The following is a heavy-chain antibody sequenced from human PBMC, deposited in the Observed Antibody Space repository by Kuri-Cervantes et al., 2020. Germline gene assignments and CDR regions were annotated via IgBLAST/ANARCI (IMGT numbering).Heavy chain of an antibody. CDR1: GFTFDDYA. CDR2: ISSSSSTI. Sequence: GESLKISCAASGFTFDDYAMHWVRQAPGKGLEWVSYISSSSSTIYYADSVKGRFTISRDNAKNSLYLQMNSLRAEDTAVYYCARSFGDYDILTGYPLWGQGTLVTVSS. V-gene: IGHV3-48*04. CDR3: ARSFGDYDILTGYPL. D-gene: IGHD3-9*01. J-gene: IGHJ4*02.